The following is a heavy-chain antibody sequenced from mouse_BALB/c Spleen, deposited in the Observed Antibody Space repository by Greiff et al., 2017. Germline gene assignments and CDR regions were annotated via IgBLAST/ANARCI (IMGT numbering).Heavy chain of an antibody. J-gene: IGHJ4*01. D-gene: IGHD4-1*01. CDR3: ARSNYSYAMDY. CDR2: ISSGSSTI. CDR1: GFTFSSFG. Sequence: EVKVVESGGGLVQPGGSLKLSCAASGFTFSSFGMHWVRQAPEKGLEWVVYISSGSSTIYYADTVKGRFTISRDNPMNTLFLQMTSLRSEDTAVYYCARSNYSYAMDYWGQGTTVTVSS. V-gene: IGHV5-17*02.